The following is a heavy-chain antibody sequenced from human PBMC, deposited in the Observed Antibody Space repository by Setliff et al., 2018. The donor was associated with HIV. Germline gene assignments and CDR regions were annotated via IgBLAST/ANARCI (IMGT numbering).Heavy chain of an antibody. D-gene: IGHD7-27*01. J-gene: IGHJ5*01. CDR3: ARHGSALTGEGHHLDS. V-gene: IGHV4-59*08. CDR2: IFYSGST. CDR1: GDSINDKY. Sequence: PSETLSLTCTVSGDSINDKYWSWIRQSPGKGLEWIGYIFYSGSTNYNPSLKSRVTIFVDTSRNQFSLRMTSGTAADTALYFGARHGSALTGEGHHLDSWGQGILVTVSA.